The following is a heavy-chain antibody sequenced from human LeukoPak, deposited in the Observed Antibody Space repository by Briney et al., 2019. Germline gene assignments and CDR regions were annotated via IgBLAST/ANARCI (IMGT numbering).Heavy chain of an antibody. D-gene: IGHD5-12*01. Sequence: SETLSLTCTVSGGSISSSSYYWGWIRQPPGKGLEWLGSIYYSGSTYYNPSLKSRVTISVDTSKNQFSLKLSSVTAADTAVYYCASGYELNWFDSWGQGTLVTVSS. J-gene: IGHJ5*01. CDR2: IYYSGST. CDR1: GGSISSSSYY. CDR3: ASGYELNWFDS. V-gene: IGHV4-39*01.